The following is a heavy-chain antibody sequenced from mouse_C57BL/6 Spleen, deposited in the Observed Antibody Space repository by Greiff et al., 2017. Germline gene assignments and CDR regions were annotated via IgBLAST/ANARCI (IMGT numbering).Heavy chain of an antibody. D-gene: IGHD1-1*01. V-gene: IGHV1-15*01. CDR2: IDPETGGT. CDR3: TRGGITTVVPYYFDD. Sequence: QVQLKQSGAELVRPGASVTLSCKASGYTFTDYEMHWVKQTPVHGLEWIGAIDPETGGTAYNQKFKGKAILTADKSSSTAYMELRSLTSEDSAVYYCTRGGITTVVPYYFDDWGQGTTLTVSS. J-gene: IGHJ2*01. CDR1: GYTFTDYE.